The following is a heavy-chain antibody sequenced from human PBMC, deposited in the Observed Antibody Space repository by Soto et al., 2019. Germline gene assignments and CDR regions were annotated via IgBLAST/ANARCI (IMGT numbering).Heavy chain of an antibody. CDR1: GYTFTSYY. CDR3: ARGGGYGNPFNYAGFDV. CDR2: INPSGGST. D-gene: IGHD5-12*01. Sequence: GASVKVSCKASGYTFTSYYMHWVRQAPGQGLEWMGIINPSGGSTSYAQKFQGRVTMARDTSTSTVYMELSSLRSEDTAVYYCARGGGYGNPFNYAGFDVWGQGTTVTVSS. V-gene: IGHV1-46*01. J-gene: IGHJ6*02.